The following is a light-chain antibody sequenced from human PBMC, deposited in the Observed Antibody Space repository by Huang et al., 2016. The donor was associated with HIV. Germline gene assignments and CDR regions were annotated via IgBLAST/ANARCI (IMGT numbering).Light chain of an antibody. CDR1: QRILYNSDNKNY. CDR2: WAS. V-gene: IGKV4-1*01. CDR3: QQYYGSPPT. J-gene: IGKJ1*01. Sequence: DIVMTQPPDSLAVSLGERATINCKSSQRILYNSDNKNYLAWYQQKPGQTPKLLIYWASTRESGVPDRFSGSGSGTDFTLTISSLQAGDVAVYYCQQYYGSPPTFGQGTKVEIK.